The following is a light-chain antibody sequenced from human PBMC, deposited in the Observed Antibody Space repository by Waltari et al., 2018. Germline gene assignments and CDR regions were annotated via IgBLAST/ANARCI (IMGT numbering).Light chain of an antibody. CDR2: GNN. CDR3: AAWDDNLNGWV. V-gene: IGLV1-44*01. J-gene: IGLJ3*02. Sequence: QSVLTQPPSASGTPGQRFAISCSGSSSNIGSNTVNWYQQLPGTAPKLLIYGNNPRPTGVPDRFSGSKSGTSASLAIGGLQSDDEADYYCAAWDDNLNGWVFGGGTMLAVL. CDR1: SSNIGSNT.